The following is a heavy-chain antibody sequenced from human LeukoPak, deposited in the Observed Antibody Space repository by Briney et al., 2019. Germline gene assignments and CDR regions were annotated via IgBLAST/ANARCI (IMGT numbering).Heavy chain of an antibody. CDR3: ATRRGFELFFDL. J-gene: IGHJ4*02. CDR2: IYTSWST. CDR1: GGSISSYY. D-gene: IGHD3-10*01. V-gene: IGHV4-4*07. Sequence: SETLSLTCTVSGGSISSYYWSWIRQPAGKGLEWIVRIYTSWSTNYNPSLKSRVTMSVDTSKNQFSPKLNSVTTADTAVYFCATRRGFELFFDLWGQGTRVTVSS.